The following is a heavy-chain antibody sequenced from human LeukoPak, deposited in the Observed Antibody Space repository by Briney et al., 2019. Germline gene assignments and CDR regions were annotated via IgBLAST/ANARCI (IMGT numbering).Heavy chain of an antibody. D-gene: IGHD3-22*01. V-gene: IGHV3-23*01. Sequence: GSLRLSCAASGFTFSSYAMSWVRQAPGKGLEGVSAISGSGGSKYYADSVKGRFTISRDNSKNTLYLQMNSLRAEDTAVYYCAKGATYYYDSSGYYLDYWGQGTLVTVSS. CDR1: GFTFSSYA. J-gene: IGHJ4*02. CDR3: AKGATYYYDSSGYYLDY. CDR2: ISGSGGSK.